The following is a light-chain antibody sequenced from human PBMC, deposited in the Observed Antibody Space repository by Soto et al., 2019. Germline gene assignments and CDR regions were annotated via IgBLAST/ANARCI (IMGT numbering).Light chain of an antibody. CDR3: MQALQTPVT. CDR2: LGS. CDR1: QSLLHRNGNNY. J-gene: IGKJ5*01. V-gene: IGKV2-28*01. Sequence: DIVMTQSPLSLPVTPGEPASISCRSSQSLLHRNGNNYLDWYLQKPGQSPQLLIYLGSNRASGVPDRVSGSGSGTHFTLKISRVEAEDVGDYYCMQALQTPVTFGQGTRLEIK.